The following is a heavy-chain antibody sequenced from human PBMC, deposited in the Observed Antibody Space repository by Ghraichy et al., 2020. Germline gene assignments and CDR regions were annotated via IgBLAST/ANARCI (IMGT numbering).Heavy chain of an antibody. CDR2: INPNNGDT. V-gene: IGHV1-2*02. D-gene: IGHD2/OR15-2a*01. J-gene: IGHJ4*02. CDR3: ARDQNRSAWHFDY. Sequence: ASVKVSCKASGYTFTGYYMHWVRQAPGQGLEWMGWINPNNGDTNYAQKFQGRVTMTRDTSISTAYMELTSLRSDDTAVYYCARDQNRSAWHFDYWGQGTLGTVSS. CDR1: GYTFTGYY.